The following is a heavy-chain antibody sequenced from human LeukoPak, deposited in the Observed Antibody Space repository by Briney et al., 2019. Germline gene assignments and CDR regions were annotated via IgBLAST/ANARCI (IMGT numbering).Heavy chain of an antibody. Sequence: PGGSLRLSCAASGFTVSSNYMSWVRQAPGKGLEWVSVIYSGGSTYYADSVKGRFTISRDNSKNTLYLQMNSLRAEDTAVYYCAKTGQFYGDYLEGGVTWGQGTLVTVSS. CDR3: AKTGQFYGDYLEGGVT. CDR1: GFTVSSNY. V-gene: IGHV3-66*01. J-gene: IGHJ5*02. CDR2: IYSGGST. D-gene: IGHD4-17*01.